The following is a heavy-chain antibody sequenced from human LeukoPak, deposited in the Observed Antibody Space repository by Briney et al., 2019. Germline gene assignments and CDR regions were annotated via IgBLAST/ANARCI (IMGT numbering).Heavy chain of an antibody. CDR2: FDPEDGET. V-gene: IGHV1-24*01. CDR3: ARVGDFWSGSPFDP. J-gene: IGHJ5*02. Sequence: ASVKVSCKVSGYTLTELSMHWVRQAPGKGLEWMGGFDPEDGETIYAQKFQGRVTMTEDTSTDTAYMELSSLRSEDTAVYYCARVGDFWSGSPFDPWGQGTLVTVSS. CDR1: GYTLTELS. D-gene: IGHD3-3*01.